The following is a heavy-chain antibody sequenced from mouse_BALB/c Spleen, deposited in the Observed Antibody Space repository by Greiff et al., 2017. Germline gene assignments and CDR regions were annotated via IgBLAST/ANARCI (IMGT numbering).Heavy chain of an antibody. CDR3: ARGDGYYDAMDY. V-gene: IGHV3-2*02. D-gene: IGHD2-3*01. CDR2: ISYSGST. CDR1: GYSITSDYA. J-gene: IGHJ4*01. Sequence: EVQLQESGPGLVKPSQSLSLTCTVTGYSITSDYAWNWIRQFPGNKLEWMGYISYSGSTSYNPSLKSRISITRDTSKNQFFLQLNSVTTEDTATYYCARGDGYYDAMDYWGQGTSVTVSS.